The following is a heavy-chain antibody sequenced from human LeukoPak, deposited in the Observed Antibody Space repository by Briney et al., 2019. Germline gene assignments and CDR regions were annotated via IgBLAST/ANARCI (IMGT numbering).Heavy chain of an antibody. J-gene: IGHJ5*02. D-gene: IGHD3-3*01. CDR2: INPNSGGT. CDR3: ARFSASYYDFWSGYYHWFDP. CDR1: GYTFTGYY. V-gene: IGHV1-2*06. Sequence: GASVKVSCKASGYTFTGYYMHWVRQAPGQGLEWMGRINPNSGGTNYAQKFQGRVTMTRDTSISTAYMELSRLRSDDTAVYYCARFSASYYDFWSGYYHWFDPWGQGTLVTVSS.